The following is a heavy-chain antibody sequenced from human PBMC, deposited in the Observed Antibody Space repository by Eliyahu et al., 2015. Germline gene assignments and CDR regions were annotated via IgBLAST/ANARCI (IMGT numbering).Heavy chain of an antibody. CDR3: ISEGYCGGDSCYYYNWFDP. CDR2: IRSKANSYAT. CDR1: GFTFSGSA. J-gene: IGHJ5*02. D-gene: IGHD2-21*02. V-gene: IGHV3-73*01. Sequence: GFTFSGSAMHWVRQASGKGLEWVGRIRSKANSYATAYAASVKGRFTISRDDSKNTAYLQMNSLKTEDTAVYYCISEGYCGGDSCYYYNWFDPWGQGTLVTVSS.